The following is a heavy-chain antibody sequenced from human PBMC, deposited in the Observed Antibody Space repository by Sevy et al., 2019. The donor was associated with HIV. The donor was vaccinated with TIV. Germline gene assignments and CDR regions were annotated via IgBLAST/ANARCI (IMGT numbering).Heavy chain of an antibody. CDR3: ARIGHSSSDGLDY. CDR1: GFTFSSYW. J-gene: IGHJ4*02. D-gene: IGHD6-6*01. Sequence: GGSLRLSCAASGFTFSSYWMSWFRQAPGKGLEWVANIKQDGSEKYYVDSVKGRFTISRDNAKNSLYLQMNSLRAEDTAVYYCARIGHSSSDGLDYWGQGTLVTVSS. CDR2: IKQDGSEK. V-gene: IGHV3-7*01.